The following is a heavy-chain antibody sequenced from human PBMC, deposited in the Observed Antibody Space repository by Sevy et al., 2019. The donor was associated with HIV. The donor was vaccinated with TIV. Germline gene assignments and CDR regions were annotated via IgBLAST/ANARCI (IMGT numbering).Heavy chain of an antibody. J-gene: IGHJ4*02. CDR2: LSSNGGST. CDR3: VKEAPPYSSSFPFDY. V-gene: IGHV3-64D*06. D-gene: IGHD6-6*01. CDR1: GFTFSSYA. Sequence: GGSLRLACSASGFTFSSYAMHWVRLAPGKGLEYVSALSSNGGSTYYADSVKGRFTISRDNSKNTLYLQMSSLRAEDTAVYYCVKEAPPYSSSFPFDYWGQGTLVTVSS.